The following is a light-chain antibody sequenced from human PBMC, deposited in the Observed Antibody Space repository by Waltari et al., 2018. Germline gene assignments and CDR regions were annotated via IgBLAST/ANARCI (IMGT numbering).Light chain of an antibody. V-gene: IGKV4-1*01. J-gene: IGKJ3*01. CDR1: HSVLYSSNNKNY. CDR2: WAS. CDR3: QQYYDVPFA. Sequence: VLTQSPESLAVSLGERATINCKSRHSVLYSSNNKNYLAWYQQKPGQPPKLLIYWASTRESGVPDRFSGSGSGTDFTLTISSLQAEDVAVYYCQQYYDVPFAFGPGTKVNIK.